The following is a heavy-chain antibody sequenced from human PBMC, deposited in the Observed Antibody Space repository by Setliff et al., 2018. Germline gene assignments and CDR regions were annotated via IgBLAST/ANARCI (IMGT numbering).Heavy chain of an antibody. CDR1: GGSISSGGYY. CDR3: ARHKTGAVGTGEHFQH. Sequence: SETLSLTCTVSGGSISSGGYYWSWIRQHPGKGLEWIGYIYYSGSTSYYNPSLKSRVTMSVDTSKNQFSLKLSSVTAADTAVYYCARHKTGAVGTGEHFQHWGQGTLVTVSS. CDR2: IYYSGSTS. V-gene: IGHV4-31*03. J-gene: IGHJ1*01. D-gene: IGHD6-19*01.